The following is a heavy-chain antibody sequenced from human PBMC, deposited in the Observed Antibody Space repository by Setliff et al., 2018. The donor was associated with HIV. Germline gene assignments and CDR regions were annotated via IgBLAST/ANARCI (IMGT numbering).Heavy chain of an antibody. J-gene: IGHJ4*02. V-gene: IGHV3-11*04. CDR3: ATQTGFYNSHWYDY. CDR1: GFTFSDYY. D-gene: IGHD6-13*01. Sequence: GGSLRLSCAASGFTFSDYYMSWIRQAPGKGLEWVSYISSSGSTKYYADSVKGRFTIFRDNAKNSVFLQMNSLRAEDTGVYYCATQTGFYNSHWYDYWGQGTMVTVSS. CDR2: ISSSGSTK.